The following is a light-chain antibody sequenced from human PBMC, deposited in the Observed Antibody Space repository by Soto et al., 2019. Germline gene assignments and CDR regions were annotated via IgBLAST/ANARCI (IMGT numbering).Light chain of an antibody. CDR2: GAS. J-gene: IGKJ1*01. Sequence: EIVMTQSPATLSVSPGERATLSCRASQSVSSNLDCYNQKPGQAPRLLIYGASTRVTGIPARFSGSGSGTEFTLTISSLQSEDFAVYYCQQYNNWPPRTFGQGTKVEIK. CDR3: QQYNNWPPRT. V-gene: IGKV3-15*01. CDR1: QSVSSN.